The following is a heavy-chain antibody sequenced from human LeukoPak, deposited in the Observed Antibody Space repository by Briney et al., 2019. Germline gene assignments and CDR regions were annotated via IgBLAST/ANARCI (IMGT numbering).Heavy chain of an antibody. CDR1: GFTFSSYW. CDR2: INNDGSTT. CDR3: TIDTRGTIGTTTLDY. Sequence: QPGGSLRLSCVASGFTFSSYWMHWVRQAPGKGLVWVSRINNDGSTTTYADSVRGRFTISRDNAKNTLYLQMNSLRAEDTAAYYCTIDTRGTIGTTTLDYWGQGTLVTVSS. J-gene: IGHJ4*02. V-gene: IGHV3-74*01. D-gene: IGHD1-1*01.